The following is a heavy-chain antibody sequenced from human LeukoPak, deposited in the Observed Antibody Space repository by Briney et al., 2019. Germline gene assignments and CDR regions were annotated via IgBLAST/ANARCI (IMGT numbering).Heavy chain of an antibody. CDR3: ARGDFDY. V-gene: IGHV3-53*01. CDR1: GITFSTNY. J-gene: IGHJ4*02. CDR2: AFSDGRT. Sequence: PGGSLRLSCAASGITFSTNYMSWVRQVPGKGLEWVSIAFSDGRTFYADSVKGRFTISRDGSKNAVFLQMNSLRAEDTAVYYCARGDFDYWGQGTLVTVSS.